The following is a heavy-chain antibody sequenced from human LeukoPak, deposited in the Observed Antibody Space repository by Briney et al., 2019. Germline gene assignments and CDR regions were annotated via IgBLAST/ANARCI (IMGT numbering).Heavy chain of an antibody. J-gene: IGHJ4*02. CDR2: IYYSGST. CDR1: GGSISSCY. CDR3: AREAEAKYSNYVDY. V-gene: IGHV4-59*01. D-gene: IGHD4-11*01. Sequence: PSETLSLTCTVSGGSISSCYWSWIRQPPGKGLEWIGYIYYSGSTNYNPSLKSRVTISVDTSKNQFSLKLSSVTAADTAVYYCAREAEAKYSNYVDYWGQGTLVTVSS.